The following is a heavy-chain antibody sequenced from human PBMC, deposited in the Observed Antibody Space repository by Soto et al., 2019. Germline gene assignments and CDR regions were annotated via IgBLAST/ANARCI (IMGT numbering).Heavy chain of an antibody. Sequence: EVQLVESGGGVVQPGGSLRLSCAASGFTSSDHYMDWVRQATGKGLEWVGRIRNKVNSYTTEYAASVKGRFTVSRDDSKNSVYLQMNSLKTEDTAVYYCARHIPYHGKDVWGQGTTVTVSS. CDR3: ARHIPYHGKDV. D-gene: IGHD2-21*01. CDR1: GFTSSDHY. CDR2: IRNKVNSYTT. J-gene: IGHJ6*02. V-gene: IGHV3-72*01.